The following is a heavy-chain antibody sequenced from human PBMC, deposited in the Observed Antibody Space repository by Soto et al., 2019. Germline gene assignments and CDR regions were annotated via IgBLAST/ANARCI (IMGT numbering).Heavy chain of an antibody. V-gene: IGHV3-48*02. D-gene: IGHD2-15*01. J-gene: IGHJ6*02. CDR3: AREGWPLLQTGMDV. Sequence: EVQLVESGGGLKQPGGSLRLSCAASGCTLRSYIMNWVRQAPGKGLEWVSYISSSNRTINYADSVKGRFIISRDNAKNSLYLQMHSLRDEDTAVYYCAREGWPLLQTGMDVWGQGTTVTVSS. CDR1: GCTLRSYI. CDR2: ISSSNRTI.